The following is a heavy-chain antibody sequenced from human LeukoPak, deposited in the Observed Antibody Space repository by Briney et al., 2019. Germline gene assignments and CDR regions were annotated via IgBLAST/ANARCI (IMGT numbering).Heavy chain of an antibody. J-gene: IGHJ3*02. V-gene: IGHV3-74*01. Sequence: GGSLRLSCAASGFTFSSYWMNWVRQAPGKGLVWVSRINTDGSSTDYADSVKGRFTISRDNSKNTLNLQMNSLRAEDTAVYFCAKGSVGIHAFDIWGQGTMVIVSS. CDR1: GFTFSSYW. D-gene: IGHD1-26*01. CDR2: INTDGSST. CDR3: AKGSVGIHAFDI.